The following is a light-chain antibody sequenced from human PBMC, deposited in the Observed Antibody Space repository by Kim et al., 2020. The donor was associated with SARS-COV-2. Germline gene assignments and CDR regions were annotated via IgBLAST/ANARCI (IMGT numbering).Light chain of an antibody. Sequence: DIQMTQSPSSVSASVGDRVTITCRASQGINNWLGWYQQKPGKAPKLLIYAASSLQSGVPSRFSGSGSGTDFTLTISSLQPEDFATYYRQQAKSPFAFGTGTKVDIK. J-gene: IGKJ3*01. CDR1: QGINNW. CDR2: AAS. V-gene: IGKV1-12*01. CDR3: QQAKSPFA.